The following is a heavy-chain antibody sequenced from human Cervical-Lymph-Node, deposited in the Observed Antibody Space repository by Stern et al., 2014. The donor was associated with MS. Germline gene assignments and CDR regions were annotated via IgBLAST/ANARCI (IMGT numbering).Heavy chain of an antibody. CDR3: AREATRIIVGIDY. CDR2: LNPNSDDP. D-gene: IGHD2/OR15-2a*01. J-gene: IGHJ4*02. CDR1: GYAFTGFF. Sequence: QVQLVQSGAKMKKPGASVRVPCKASGYAFTGFFIPWVRQAPGQGLEWMGRLNPNSDDPTYAQNVQDRVTLTRDTSIGTAYLELSRLTSADTAVYYCAREATRIIVGIDYWGQGTPVTVSS. V-gene: IGHV1-2*06.